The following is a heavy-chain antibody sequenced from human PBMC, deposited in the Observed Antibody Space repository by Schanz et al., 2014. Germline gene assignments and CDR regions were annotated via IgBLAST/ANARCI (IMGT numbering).Heavy chain of an antibody. CDR1: GYTFTSYG. CDR2: ISVYTGNT. Sequence: QVQLVQSGAEAKKPGASVRVSCKASGYTFTSYGISWVRQAPGQGLEWVGWISVYTGNTKYGQKVQGRVTMTADTSTNTAYMELRSLRSDDTAVYYCARSAGRDFWSGYYTRFDYWGQGTLVTVSS. CDR3: ARSAGRDFWSGYYTRFDY. V-gene: IGHV1-18*01. D-gene: IGHD3-3*01. J-gene: IGHJ4*02.